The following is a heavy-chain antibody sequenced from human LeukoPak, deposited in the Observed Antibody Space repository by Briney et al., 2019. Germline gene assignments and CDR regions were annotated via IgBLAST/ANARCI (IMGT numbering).Heavy chain of an antibody. J-gene: IGHJ4*02. CDR1: GGSISSYY. Sequence: SETLSLTCTVSGGSISSYYWSWIRQPPGKGLEWIGYIYYSGSTNYNPSLKSRVTISVDTSKNQFTLKLSSVTAADTAVYYCAREGSGYSGYDYVSPSGFDYWGQGTLVTASS. CDR3: AREGSGYSGYDYVSPSGFDY. V-gene: IGHV4-59*01. D-gene: IGHD5-12*01. CDR2: IYYSGST.